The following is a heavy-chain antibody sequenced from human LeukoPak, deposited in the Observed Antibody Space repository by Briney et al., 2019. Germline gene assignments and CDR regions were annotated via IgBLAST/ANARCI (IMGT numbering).Heavy chain of an antibody. CDR1: GYTLTELS. Sequence: ASVKVSCKVSGYTLTELSMHWVRQAPGKGLEWMGGFDPEDGETIYAQKFQGRVTMTEDTSTDTAYMELSSLRSVDTAVYYCATDSGGAVAGHYYYYGMDVWGQGTTVTVSS. V-gene: IGHV1-24*01. CDR3: ATDSGGAVAGHYYYYGMDV. J-gene: IGHJ6*02. CDR2: FDPEDGET. D-gene: IGHD6-19*01.